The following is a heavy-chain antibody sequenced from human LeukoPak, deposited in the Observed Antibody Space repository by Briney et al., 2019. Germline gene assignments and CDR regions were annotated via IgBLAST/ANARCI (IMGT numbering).Heavy chain of an antibody. CDR1: GFTFSSYA. Sequence: PGGSLRISCAASGFTFSSYAMSWVRQAPGKGLEWVSAISGSGGSTYYADSVKGRFTISRYNSKNTLYLQMNSLRAEDTAVYYCAKGGTRYSGYVVDYWGQGTLVTVSS. J-gene: IGHJ4*02. V-gene: IGHV3-23*01. CDR3: AKGGTRYSGYVVDY. D-gene: IGHD5-12*01. CDR2: ISGSGGST.